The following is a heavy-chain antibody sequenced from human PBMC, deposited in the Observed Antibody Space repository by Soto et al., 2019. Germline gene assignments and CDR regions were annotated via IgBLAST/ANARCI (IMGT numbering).Heavy chain of an antibody. D-gene: IGHD3-16*02. J-gene: IGHJ4*02. Sequence: SVKVSCKASGGTFSSYAISWVRQAPGQGLEWMGGIIPIFGTANYAQKFRGRVTITADESTSTAYMELSSLRSEDTAVYYCAREHDYVWGSYRYRKIDYWGQGTLVTVSS. CDR3: AREHDYVWGSYRYRKIDY. CDR2: IIPIFGTA. CDR1: GGTFSSYA. V-gene: IGHV1-69*13.